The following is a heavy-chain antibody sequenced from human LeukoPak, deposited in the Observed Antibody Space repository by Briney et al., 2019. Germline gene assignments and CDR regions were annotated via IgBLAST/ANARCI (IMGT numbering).Heavy chain of an antibody. V-gene: IGHV3-20*04. D-gene: IGHD2-2*01. CDR3: ARDMSVPAASLSGYYYMDV. J-gene: IGHJ6*03. CDR2: INWNGGST. CDR1: GFTFSTYW. Sequence: SPGGSLRLSCAASGFTFSTYWMSWVRQAPGKGLEWVSGINWNGGSTGYADSVKGRFTISRDNAKNSLYLQMNSLRAEDTALYYCARDMSVPAASLSGYYYMDVWGKGTTVTVSS.